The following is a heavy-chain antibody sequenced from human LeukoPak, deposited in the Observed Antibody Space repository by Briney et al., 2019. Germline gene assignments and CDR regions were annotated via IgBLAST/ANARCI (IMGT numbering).Heavy chain of an antibody. V-gene: IGHV4-34*01. J-gene: IGHJ4*02. Sequence: SETLSLTCVVSGASFSGYYWSWIRQSPGKGLEWIGVIDHSGSSNYNMSLKSRVTISLDTSKNQFSLKVNSVTAADTAVYYCARALAIAAAFDYWGQGTLVTVSS. CDR3: ARALAIAAAFDY. D-gene: IGHD6-13*01. CDR1: GASFSGYY. CDR2: IDHSGSS.